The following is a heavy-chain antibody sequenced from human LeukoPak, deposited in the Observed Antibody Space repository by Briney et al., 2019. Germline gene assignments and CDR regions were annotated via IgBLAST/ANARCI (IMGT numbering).Heavy chain of an antibody. CDR1: GFPFNVQT. V-gene: IGHV3-7*01. CDR2: MRQDGSEI. J-gene: IGHJ4*02. CDR3: ARGGATRGRFEN. Sequence: GGSLRLSCAASGFPFNVQTMSWVRQAPGKGLDWVASMRQDGSEIYYADSVKGRFTISRDNPKNSLYLQMNSLRAEDTAVYYCARGGATRGRFENWGQGTLVTVSS. D-gene: IGHD1-26*01.